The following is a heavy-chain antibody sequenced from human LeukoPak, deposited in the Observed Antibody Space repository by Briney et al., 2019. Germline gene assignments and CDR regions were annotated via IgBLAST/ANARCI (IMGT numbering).Heavy chain of an antibody. D-gene: IGHD3-10*01. CDR2: IYTSGCT. CDR3: ARGTWYRGTYYYYGMDV. Sequence: SETLSLTCTVSGGSISSYYWSWIRQPAGKGLEWIGRIYTSGCTNYNPSLKSRVTMSVDTSKNQFSLKLSSVTAADTAVYYCARGTWYRGTYYYYGMDVWGQGTTVTVSS. V-gene: IGHV4-4*07. CDR1: GGSISSYY. J-gene: IGHJ6*02.